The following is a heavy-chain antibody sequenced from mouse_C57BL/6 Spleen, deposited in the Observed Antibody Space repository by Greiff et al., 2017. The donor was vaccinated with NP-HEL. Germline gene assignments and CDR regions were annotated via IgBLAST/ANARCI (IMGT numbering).Heavy chain of an antibody. V-gene: IGHV1-80*01. CDR2: IYPGDGDT. D-gene: IGHD2-4*01. Sequence: VQLQQSGAELVKPGASVKISCNASGYAFSSYWMNWVKQRPGKGLEWIGQIYPGDGDTNYNGKFKGKATLTADKSSSTAYMQLISLTSEDSAVYFCARRRVSSDYAVGYFDVWGTGTTLTVSS. CDR1: GYAFSSYW. CDR3: ARRRVSSDYAVGYFDV. J-gene: IGHJ1*03.